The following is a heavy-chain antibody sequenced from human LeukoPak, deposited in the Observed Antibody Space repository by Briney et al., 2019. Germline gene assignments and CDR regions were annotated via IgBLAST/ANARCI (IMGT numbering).Heavy chain of an antibody. CDR1: GFTFSNYY. CDR2: ISGSGGST. D-gene: IGHD3-22*01. J-gene: IGHJ4*02. CDR3: ATAIVVVIGSFDY. V-gene: IGHV3-23*01. Sequence: GGSLRLSCAASGFTFSNYYMSWIRQAPGKGLEWASAISGSGGSTYYADSVKGRFTISRDNSKNTLYLQMNSLRAEDTAVYYCATAIVVVIGSFDYWGQGTLVTVSS.